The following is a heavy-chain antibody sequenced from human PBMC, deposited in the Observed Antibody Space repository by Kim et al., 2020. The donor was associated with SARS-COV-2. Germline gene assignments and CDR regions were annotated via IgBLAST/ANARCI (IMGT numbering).Heavy chain of an antibody. Sequence: YSQKFQGRVTITRDTSASTAYMELSSLRSEDTAVYYCARDFSSSSGCFDYWGQGTLVTVSS. J-gene: IGHJ4*02. CDR3: ARDFSSSSGCFDY. D-gene: IGHD6-19*01. V-gene: IGHV1-3*01.